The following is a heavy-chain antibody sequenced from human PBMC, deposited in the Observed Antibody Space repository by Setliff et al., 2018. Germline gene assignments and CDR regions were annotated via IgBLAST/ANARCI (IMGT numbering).Heavy chain of an antibody. V-gene: IGHV4-38-2*01. D-gene: IGHD2-15*01. Sequence: SETLSLTCAVSGSSISRGYYWGWIRQPPGKGLEWIGSMFHSGSTYYNPSLKSRVTISIDTSNNQFSLKLTSVTAADTAVYYCARHEVVAGLEYFQHWGQGTLVTVSS. CDR2: MFHSGST. CDR1: GSSISRGYY. J-gene: IGHJ1*01. CDR3: ARHEVVAGLEYFQH.